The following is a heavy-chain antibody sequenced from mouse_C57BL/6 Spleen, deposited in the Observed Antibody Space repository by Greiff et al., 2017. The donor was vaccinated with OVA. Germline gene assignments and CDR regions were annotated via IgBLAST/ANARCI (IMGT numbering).Heavy chain of an antibody. CDR1: GFTFSSYT. J-gene: IGHJ2*01. Sequence: EVQLVESGGGLVKPGGSLKLSCAASGFTFSSYTMSWVRQTPEKRLEWVATISGGGGNTYYPDSVKGRFTISRDNAKNTLYLQMSSLRSEDTALYYCARGVYYGSNFDYWGQGTTLTVSS. CDR2: ISGGGGNT. D-gene: IGHD1-1*01. V-gene: IGHV5-9*01. CDR3: ARGVYYGSNFDY.